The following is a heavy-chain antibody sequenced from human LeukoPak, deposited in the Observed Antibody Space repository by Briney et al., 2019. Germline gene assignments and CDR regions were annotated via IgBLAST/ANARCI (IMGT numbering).Heavy chain of an antibody. CDR3: ARSLVARPYDY. CDR1: GGSFSGYY. Sequence: SETLSLTCAVYGGSFSGYYWSWIPQPPGKGLEWIGEINHSGSTNYNPSLKSRVTISVDTSKNQFSLKLSSVTAADTAVYYCARSLVARPYDYWGQGTLVTVST. D-gene: IGHD5-12*01. J-gene: IGHJ4*02. V-gene: IGHV4-34*01. CDR2: INHSGST.